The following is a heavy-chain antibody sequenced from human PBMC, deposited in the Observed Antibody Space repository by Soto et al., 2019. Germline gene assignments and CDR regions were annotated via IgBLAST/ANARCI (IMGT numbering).Heavy chain of an antibody. D-gene: IGHD3-10*01. V-gene: IGHV4-59*12. CDR1: GGSISGYY. CDR2: IYYSGSS. Sequence: SETLSLTCTVSGGSISGYYWSWIRQPPGKGLEWIAYIYYSGSSNSNPSLESRVTISVDTSKNQFSLKLSSVTAADTAVYYCARSVTPWGQGTLVTVSS. CDR3: ARSVTP. J-gene: IGHJ5*02.